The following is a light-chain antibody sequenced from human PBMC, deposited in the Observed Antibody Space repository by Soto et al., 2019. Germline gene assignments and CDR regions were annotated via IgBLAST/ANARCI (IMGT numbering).Light chain of an antibody. J-gene: IGLJ1*01. Sequence: QSVLTQPASVSGSPGQSITISCTGTSSDVGGYIYVSWYQQHPGKAPKLMIYEVSNRPSGVSNRFSGSKSGNTASLTISGLQAEDEADYYCSSYSRSSFYVFGTGTKVIV. CDR1: SSDVGGYIY. CDR2: EVS. CDR3: SSYSRSSFYV. V-gene: IGLV2-14*01.